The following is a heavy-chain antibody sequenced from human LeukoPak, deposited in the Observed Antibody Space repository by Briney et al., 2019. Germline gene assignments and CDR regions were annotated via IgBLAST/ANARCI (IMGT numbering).Heavy chain of an antibody. CDR1: GGPFSSYY. CDR3: LDY. CDR2: IYYTGSA. Sequence: SETLSLTCTVSGGPFSSYYWSWIRQPPGKGLEGIGYIYYTGSANYNPSLKSRVTMSVDTSKTQFCARQRADRIFGVVMGFGLDYWGRGTLVTVSS. J-gene: IGHJ4*02. D-gene: IGHD3-3*02. V-gene: IGHV4-59*01.